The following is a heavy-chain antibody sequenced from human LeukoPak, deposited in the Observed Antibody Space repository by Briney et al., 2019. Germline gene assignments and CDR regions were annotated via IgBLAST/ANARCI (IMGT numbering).Heavy chain of an antibody. CDR3: AKSLLTTASGTGRAFDI. CDR2: ISASGDVT. Sequence: TGGSLRLSCVASGFTFSNYAMSWVRRAPGKGLEWVSGISASGDVTFHADPVKGRFTISRDNSRNTLYLQMNSLRAEDTAEYYCAKSLLTTASGTGRAFDIWGQGTMVTVSA. V-gene: IGHV3-23*01. J-gene: IGHJ3*02. D-gene: IGHD1-26*01. CDR1: GFTFSNYA.